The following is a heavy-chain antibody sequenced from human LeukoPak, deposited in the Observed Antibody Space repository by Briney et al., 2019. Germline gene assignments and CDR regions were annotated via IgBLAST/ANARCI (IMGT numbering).Heavy chain of an antibody. J-gene: IGHJ4*02. CDR3: ARSEGYYGSGSYSDY. CDR2: INPSGGST. V-gene: IGHV1-46*01. CDR1: GYTFTSYF. D-gene: IGHD3-10*01. Sequence: ASVEVSCKASGYTFTSYFVHWVRQAPGQGLEWMGIINPSGGSTSYAQKFQGRVTMTRDTSTSTVYMELSRLRSEDTAVYYCARSEGYYGSGSYSDYWGQGTLVTVSS.